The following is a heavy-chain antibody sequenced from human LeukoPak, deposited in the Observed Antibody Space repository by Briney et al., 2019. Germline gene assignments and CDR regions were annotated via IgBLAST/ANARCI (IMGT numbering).Heavy chain of an antibody. CDR3: AKDSLQYSKLVDY. CDR1: GFTVSSNY. D-gene: IGHD4-11*01. Sequence: GGSLRLSCAASGFTVSSNYMSWVRQAPGKGLEWVSVIYSGGSTYYADSVKGRFTISRDNSKNTLYLQMNSLRAEDTAVYYCAKDSLQYSKLVDYWGQGTLVTVSS. CDR2: IYSGGST. V-gene: IGHV3-53*01. J-gene: IGHJ4*02.